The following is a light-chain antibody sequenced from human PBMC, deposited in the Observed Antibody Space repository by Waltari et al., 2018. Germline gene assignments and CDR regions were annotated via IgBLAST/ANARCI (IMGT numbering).Light chain of an antibody. CDR1: QSISNN. Sequence: EIVMTQSPVTLSVSPGERATLSCRASQSISNNLAWYQQKPGQPPRLFMYGASTRATGIPARFTGSGSGTEFTLTITSLQSEDFAVYYCQQYEDWPPALTFGGGTKVEIK. CDR3: QQYEDWPPALT. V-gene: IGKV3D-15*01. J-gene: IGKJ4*01. CDR2: GAS.